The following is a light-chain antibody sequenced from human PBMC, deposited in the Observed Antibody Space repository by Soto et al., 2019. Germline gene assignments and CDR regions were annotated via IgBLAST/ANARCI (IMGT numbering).Light chain of an antibody. Sequence: EVVLTQSPATLSLSPGERATLSCRASQSVSRHLAWYQQKPGQAPRLLIYGASTRAAGIPARFSGSGSGTDFSLTITSLQSEDFAVYYCLQYNNWPPYTFRPG. CDR3: LQYNNWPPYT. V-gene: IGKV3-15*01. J-gene: IGKJ3*01. CDR2: GAS. CDR1: QSVSRH.